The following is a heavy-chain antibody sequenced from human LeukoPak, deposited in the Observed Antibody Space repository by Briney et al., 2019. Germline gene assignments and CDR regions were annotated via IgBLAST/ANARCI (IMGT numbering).Heavy chain of an antibody. V-gene: IGHV3-23*01. D-gene: IGHD6-13*01. CDR2: ISGSGGST. J-gene: IGHJ4*02. Sequence: GGSLRLSCAASGFTFSSYAMSWVRQAPGKGLEWVSAISGSGGSTYYADSVQGRFTISRDNSKNTLYLQMNSLRAEDTAVYYCAKDPGSSWYLGYWGQGTLVTVSS. CDR3: AKDPGSSWYLGY. CDR1: GFTFSSYA.